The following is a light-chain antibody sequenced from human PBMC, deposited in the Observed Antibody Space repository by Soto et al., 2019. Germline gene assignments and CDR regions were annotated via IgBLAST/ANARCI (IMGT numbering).Light chain of an antibody. Sequence: QSVLTQPASVSGSPGQSHTISCTGTSIDIAPYNYVSWYQQHPGKAPKLIIYEVSYRPSGISNRFSGSKSGNTASLTISGLQAEDEADYYCSSYTRSTNYVFGTGTKVTVL. CDR2: EVS. J-gene: IGLJ1*01. CDR3: SSYTRSTNYV. CDR1: SIDIAPYNY. V-gene: IGLV2-14*01.